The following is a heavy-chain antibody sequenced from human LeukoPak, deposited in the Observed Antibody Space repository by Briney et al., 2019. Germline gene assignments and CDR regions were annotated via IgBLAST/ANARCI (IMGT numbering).Heavy chain of an antibody. CDR2: INPQKRDT. CDR3: ARRKYGADYNGMDV. Sequence: ASVKVSCKASGYTFSSYGINWVRLAPARGPEWMASINPQKRDTHYAQNFQGRVAVTAGTSTNTAYMELRSLRSDDTAIYYCARRKYGADYNGMDVWGQGTTVTVSS. J-gene: IGHJ6*02. D-gene: IGHD4/OR15-4a*01. V-gene: IGHV1-18*01. CDR1: GYTFSSYG.